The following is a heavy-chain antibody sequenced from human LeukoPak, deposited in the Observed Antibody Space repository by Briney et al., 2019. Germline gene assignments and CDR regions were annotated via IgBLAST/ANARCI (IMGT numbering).Heavy chain of an antibody. CDR2: MFYSGST. V-gene: IGHV4-59*01. CDR1: GGSISSYY. J-gene: IGHJ4*02. CDR3: ARVGQWQYYFDY. Sequence: PSETLSLTCTVSGGSISSYYWSWIRQPPGKALEWIGYMFYSGSTNYNPSLKSRVTISVDTSKDQFSLKLNSVTAADTAMYYCARVGQWQYYFDYWGQGTQVTVSS. D-gene: IGHD6-19*01.